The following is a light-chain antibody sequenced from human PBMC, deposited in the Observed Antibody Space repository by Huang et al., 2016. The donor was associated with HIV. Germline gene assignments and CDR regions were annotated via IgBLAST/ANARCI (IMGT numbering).Light chain of an antibody. CDR1: ESLNNK. Sequence: EVVMTQSPGTLSVSPGKRATLSCKTSESLNNKLVWYQQKPGQAPRLLIHSTSTRATGVPARFSGGGSGTEFTLTISSLQSEDFGIYYCQQYSNWPPMYTFGQGTKLEI. CDR2: STS. CDR3: QQYSNWPPMYT. J-gene: IGKJ2*01. V-gene: IGKV3-15*01.